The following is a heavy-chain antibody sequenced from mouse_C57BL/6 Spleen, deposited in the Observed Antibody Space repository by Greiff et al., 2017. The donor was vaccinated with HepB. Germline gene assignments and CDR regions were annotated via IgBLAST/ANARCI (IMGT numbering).Heavy chain of an antibody. V-gene: IGHV1-64*01. J-gene: IGHJ4*01. CDR1: GYTFTSYW. CDR2: IHPNSGST. D-gene: IGHD1-1*01. Sequence: QVQLQQPGAELVKPGASVKLSCKASGYTFTSYWMHWVKQRPGQGLEWIGMIHPNSGSTNYNEKFKSKATLTVDKSSSTAYMQLSSLTSEDSAVYYCASNYYGSSSTPWAMDYWGQGTSVTVSS. CDR3: ASNYYGSSSTPWAMDY.